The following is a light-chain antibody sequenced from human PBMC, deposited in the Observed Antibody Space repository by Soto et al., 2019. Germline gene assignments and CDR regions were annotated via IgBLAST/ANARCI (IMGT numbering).Light chain of an antibody. CDR2: NNN. J-gene: IGLJ2*01. V-gene: IGLV1-44*01. CDR3: AAWDDSLNGVV. CDR1: SSNIGSNT. Sequence: QSVLTQSPSASGTPGQRVTISCSGSSSNIGSNTVNWYQQLPGTAPKLLIYNNNQRPSGVPDRFSGSKSGTSASLAISGLQSAHEADYYCAAWDDSLNGVVFGGGTKLTVL.